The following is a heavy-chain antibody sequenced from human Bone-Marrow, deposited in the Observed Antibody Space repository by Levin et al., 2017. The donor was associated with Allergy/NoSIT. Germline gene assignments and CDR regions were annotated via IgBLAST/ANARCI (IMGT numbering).Heavy chain of an antibody. J-gene: IGHJ4*02. D-gene: IGHD3-16*01. Sequence: GGSLRLSCAASGFTVINNYMTWVRQAPGKGLEWVSLIYSGGDTYYADSVKGRFTISRDNSKNTVFLQMNSLRVEDTAVYCCARQDYVWGRDYWGQGTLVTVSS. V-gene: IGHV3-66*04. CDR3: ARQDYVWGRDY. CDR2: IYSGGDT. CDR1: GFTVINNY.